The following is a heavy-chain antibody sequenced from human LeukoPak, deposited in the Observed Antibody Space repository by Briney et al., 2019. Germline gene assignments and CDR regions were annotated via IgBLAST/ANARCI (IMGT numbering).Heavy chain of an antibody. CDR1: GGTFSSYA. J-gene: IGHJ3*02. CDR3: ARFICSSTSCYANAFDI. V-gene: IGHV1-69*05. D-gene: IGHD2-2*01. CDR2: IIPIFGTA. Sequence: SVKVSCKASGGTFSSYAISWVRQAPGQGLEWIGRIIPIFGTANYAQKFQGRVTITTDESTSTAYMELSSLRSEDTAVYYCARFICSSTSCYANAFDIWGQGTMVTVSS.